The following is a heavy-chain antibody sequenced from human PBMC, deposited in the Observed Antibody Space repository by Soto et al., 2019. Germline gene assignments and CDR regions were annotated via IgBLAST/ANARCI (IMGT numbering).Heavy chain of an antibody. D-gene: IGHD4-17*01. CDR2: ISAYNGNT. CDR1: GYTFTSYG. Sequence: ASVKVSCKASGYTFTSYGISWVRQAPGQGLEWMGWISAYNGNTNYAQKLQGRVTMTTDTSTSTAYMELRSLRSDDTAVYYCARRAEVSADYGGNRFGYYYYGMDVWGQGTTVTVSS. J-gene: IGHJ6*02. CDR3: ARRAEVSADYGGNRFGYYYYGMDV. V-gene: IGHV1-18*01.